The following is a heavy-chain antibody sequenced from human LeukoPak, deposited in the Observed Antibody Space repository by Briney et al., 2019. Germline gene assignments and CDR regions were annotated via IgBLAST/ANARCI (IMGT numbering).Heavy chain of an antibody. Sequence: ASVKVSCKASGYTFTSYGISWVRQGPRQGLEWMGWISAYNGNTNYAQKLQGRVTMTTDTSTSTAYMELRSLRSDDTAVYYCARYYDILTGYDHPFDYWGQGTLVTVPS. D-gene: IGHD3-9*01. V-gene: IGHV1-18*01. CDR3: ARYYDILTGYDHPFDY. CDR1: GYTFTSYG. J-gene: IGHJ4*02. CDR2: ISAYNGNT.